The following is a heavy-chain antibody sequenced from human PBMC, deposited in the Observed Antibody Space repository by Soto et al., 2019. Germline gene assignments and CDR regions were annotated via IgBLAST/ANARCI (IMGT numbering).Heavy chain of an antibody. CDR3: ARDEPVNWNYTNPLYYYGMDV. D-gene: IGHD1-7*01. CDR1: GGSISSYY. CDR2: IYYSGST. J-gene: IGHJ6*02. V-gene: IGHV4-59*01. Sequence: PSETLSLTCTVSGGSISSYYWSWIRQPPGKGLEWIGYIYYSGSTNYNPSLKSRVTISVDTSKNQFSLKLSSVTAADTAVYYCARDEPVNWNYTNPLYYYGMDVWRQGTTATVSS.